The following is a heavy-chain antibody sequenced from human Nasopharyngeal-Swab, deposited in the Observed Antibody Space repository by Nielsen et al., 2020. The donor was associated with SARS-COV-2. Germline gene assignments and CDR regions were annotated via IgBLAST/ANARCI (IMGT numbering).Heavy chain of an antibody. CDR3: ARVAPIAPARQLH. V-gene: IGHV4-4*02. CDR1: GTSITSDTW. J-gene: IGHJ4*02. Sequence: SETLSLTCGVSGTSITSDTWWTWVRQPPGKGLEWIGEIFHDGNYNYNPSLTSRLSISLDKSRNQFSLTLYSVTAADTAIYYCARVAPIAPARQLHWGQGGLVTVSS. CDR2: IFHDGNY. D-gene: IGHD6-6*01.